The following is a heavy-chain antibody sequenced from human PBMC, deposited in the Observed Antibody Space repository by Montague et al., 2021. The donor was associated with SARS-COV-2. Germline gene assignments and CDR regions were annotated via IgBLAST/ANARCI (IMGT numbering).Heavy chain of an antibody. D-gene: IGHD3-9*01. CDR1: GGPISGSSDY. CDR2: IYTSGXT. Sequence: TLSLTCTVTGGPISGSSDYWGWIRQPAGKGLEWIGRIYTSGXTXYXXXXKXRVTISVDTSKNQFSLKLSSVTAADTAVYYCARESLHLTGYYNDYFDYWGQGTLVTVSS. CDR3: ARESLHLTGYYNDYFDY. V-gene: IGHV4-61*02. J-gene: IGHJ4*02.